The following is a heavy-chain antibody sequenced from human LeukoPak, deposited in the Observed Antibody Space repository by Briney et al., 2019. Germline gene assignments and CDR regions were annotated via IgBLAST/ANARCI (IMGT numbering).Heavy chain of an antibody. CDR3: AKDVGMIGYCSGGSCYAIDY. D-gene: IGHD2-15*01. V-gene: IGHV3-30*04. CDR1: GFTFGDYA. J-gene: IGHJ4*02. CDR2: ISYGGSNK. Sequence: PGGSLRLSCTASGFTFGDYAMSWVRQAPGKELEWVAVISYGGSNKFYADSVKGRFTISRDNSKNTLYLQMNSLRAEDTAVYYCAKDVGMIGYCSGGSCYAIDYWGQGTLVTVSS.